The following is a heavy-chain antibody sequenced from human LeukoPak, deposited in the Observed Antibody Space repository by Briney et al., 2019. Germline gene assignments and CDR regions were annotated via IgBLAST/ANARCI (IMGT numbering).Heavy chain of an antibody. CDR1: GGSISSYY. CDR3: ARDKPGYSYGDYDY. CDR2: IYYSGST. V-gene: IGHV4-59*01. D-gene: IGHD5-18*01. Sequence: SETLTLTCTVSGGSISSYYWSWIRRPPGKGLDWIGDIYYSGSTNYNPSLKSRVTISVDTSTNQFSLKLSSMTAADTAVYYCARDKPGYSYGDYDYWGQGTLVTVSS. J-gene: IGHJ4*02.